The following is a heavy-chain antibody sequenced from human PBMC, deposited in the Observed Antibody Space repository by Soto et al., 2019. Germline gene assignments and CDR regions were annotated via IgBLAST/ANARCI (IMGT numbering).Heavy chain of an antibody. Sequence: SVKVSCKASGGTFSSYAISWVRQAPGQGLEWMGGIIPIFGTANYAQKFQGRVTITADESTSTAYMELSSLRSEDTAVYYCARDSYYYGSGGVSYYYYGMDVWGQGPTVTVSS. CDR3: ARDSYYYGSGGVSYYYYGMDV. CDR2: IIPIFGTA. J-gene: IGHJ6*02. CDR1: GGTFSSYA. V-gene: IGHV1-69*13. D-gene: IGHD3-10*01.